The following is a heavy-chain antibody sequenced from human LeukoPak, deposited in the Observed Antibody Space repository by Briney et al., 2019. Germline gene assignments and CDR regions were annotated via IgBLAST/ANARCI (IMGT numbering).Heavy chain of an antibody. J-gene: IGHJ4*02. V-gene: IGHV3-23*01. CDR3: VKEARYCNGGSCYAVLDY. CDR2: VSGSGGTT. CDR1: GFTFSSYT. Sequence: GGSLRLSCAASGFTFSSYTMSCVRQAPGKVLEWVSAVSGSGGTTYYTDSVKGRFTISRDNSKNTLYLQMNSLRVEDTAVYYCVKEARYCNGGSCYAVLDYWGQGTLVTVSS. D-gene: IGHD2-15*01.